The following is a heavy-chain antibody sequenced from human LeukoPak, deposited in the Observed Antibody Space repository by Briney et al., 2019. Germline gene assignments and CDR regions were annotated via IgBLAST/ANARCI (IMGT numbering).Heavy chain of an antibody. V-gene: IGHV4-34*01. CDR2: INHSGST. CDR1: GGSSSGYY. D-gene: IGHD5-18*01. J-gene: IGHJ4*02. Sequence: SETLSLTCAVYGGSSSGYYWNWIRQPPGKGLEWIGEINHSGSTTYNPSLKSRVTISLDTSKNQFSLKLSSVTAADTAVYYCARVSGYSYGGNDYWGQGTLVTVSS. CDR3: ARVSGYSYGGNDY.